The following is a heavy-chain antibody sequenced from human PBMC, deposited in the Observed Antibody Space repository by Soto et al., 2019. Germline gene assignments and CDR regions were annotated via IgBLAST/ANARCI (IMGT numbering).Heavy chain of an antibody. D-gene: IGHD6-6*01. J-gene: IGHJ4*02. V-gene: IGHV1-18*04. CDR3: ARTLSSSASPYYFDY. CDR2: ISTSNGNT. Sequence: QVPLVQSGAEVKKPGASVKVSCKTSGYIFSSYGISWLRQAPGQGLEWMGWISTSNGNTKFAQKLQGRVTMTTDTSTSTAYMELRSLRSDDCAVYYCARTLSSSASPYYFDYWGQGTLVTVSS. CDR1: GYIFSSYG.